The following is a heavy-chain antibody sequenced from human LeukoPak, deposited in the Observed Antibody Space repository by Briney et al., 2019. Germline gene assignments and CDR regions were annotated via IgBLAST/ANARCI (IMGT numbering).Heavy chain of an antibody. CDR1: GGSISSSSYY. V-gene: IGHV4-39*07. Sequence: SETLSLTCTVSGGSISSSSYYWGWIRQPPGKGLEWIGSIYYSGSTYYNPSLKSRVTISVDTSKNQFSLKLSSVTAADTAVYYCARDPCSSGWYDYYYGMDVWGQGTTVTVSS. CDR2: IYYSGST. CDR3: ARDPCSSGWYDYYYGMDV. J-gene: IGHJ6*02. D-gene: IGHD6-19*01.